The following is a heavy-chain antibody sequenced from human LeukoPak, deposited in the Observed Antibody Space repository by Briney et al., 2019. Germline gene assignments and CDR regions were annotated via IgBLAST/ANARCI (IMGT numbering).Heavy chain of an antibody. CDR3: ARGPILLWLHNGMDV. CDR1: GFIFGDHA. D-gene: IGHD6-19*01. CDR2: IRSKAYGATT. V-gene: IGHV3-49*04. Sequence: SGGSLRLSRTGFGFIFGDHAMSWVRQAPGKGLEWVGFIRSKAYGATTEYAASVKGRFTISRDDSKGIAYLQMNSLEIEDTAVYYCARGPILLWLHNGMDVWGQGTTVTVSS. J-gene: IGHJ6*02.